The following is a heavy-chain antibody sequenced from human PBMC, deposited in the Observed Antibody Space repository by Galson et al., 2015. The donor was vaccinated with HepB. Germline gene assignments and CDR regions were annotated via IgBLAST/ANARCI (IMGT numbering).Heavy chain of an antibody. CDR2: IWYDGSNK. Sequence: SLRLSCAASGFTFSNDGMHWVRQAPGKGLEWVAVIWYDGSNKYYADSVKGRFTISRDNSKNTLYLQMNNLRAEDTALFYCARGCGGRRCSDFDYWVQGTLVTVSS. CDR1: GFTFSNDG. D-gene: IGHD2-15*01. J-gene: IGHJ4*02. CDR3: ARGCGGRRCSDFDY. V-gene: IGHV3-33*01.